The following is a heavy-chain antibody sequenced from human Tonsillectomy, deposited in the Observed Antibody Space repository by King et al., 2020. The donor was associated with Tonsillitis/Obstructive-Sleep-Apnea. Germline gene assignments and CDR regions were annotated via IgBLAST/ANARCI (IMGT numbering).Heavy chain of an antibody. CDR3: AGGAGQLDDFYYSYMDV. CDR1: GFTFTSYA. Sequence: VQLVESGGGVVQPGRSLRLSCAASGFTFTSYAMHWVRQAPGKGLEWVAVISYDGSNIYYADSVKGRFTISRDNSKNTLYLQMNSLRAEDTAVYYFAGGAGQLDDFYYSYMDVWGKGTTVTVSS. J-gene: IGHJ6*03. V-gene: IGHV3-30*01. D-gene: IGHD6-13*01. CDR2: ISYDGSNI.